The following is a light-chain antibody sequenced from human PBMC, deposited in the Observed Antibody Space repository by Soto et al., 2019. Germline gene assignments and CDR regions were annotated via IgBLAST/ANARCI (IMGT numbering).Light chain of an antibody. Sequence: QSVLTQPPSVSGAPGQRVTISCTGTSSDIGAGSDVHWYQQLPGAAPKLLIYGDTNRPSGVPDRFSGSRSGTSASLAITRLQAEDEADYYCQSFDRDLSGVVFGGGTQLTVL. CDR3: QSFDRDLSGVV. CDR2: GDT. J-gene: IGLJ7*01. V-gene: IGLV1-40*01. CDR1: SSDIGAGSD.